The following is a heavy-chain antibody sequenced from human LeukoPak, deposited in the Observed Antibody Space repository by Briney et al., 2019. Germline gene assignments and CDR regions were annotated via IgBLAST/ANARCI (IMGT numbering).Heavy chain of an antibody. V-gene: IGHV1-69*13. D-gene: IGHD3-10*01. CDR1: GGTFSSYA. CDR3: ARGAPGRYYGSGNWFDP. CDR2: IIPIFGTA. Sequence: ASVKVSCKASGGTFSSYAISWVRQAPGQGLEWMGGIIPIFGTANYAQKFQGRVTITADESTSTAYMELSSLRSDDTAVYYCARGAPGRYYGSGNWFDPWGQGTLVTVSS. J-gene: IGHJ5*02.